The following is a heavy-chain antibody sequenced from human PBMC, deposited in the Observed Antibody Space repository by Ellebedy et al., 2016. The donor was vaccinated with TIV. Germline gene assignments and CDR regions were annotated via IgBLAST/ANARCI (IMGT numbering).Heavy chain of an antibody. CDR1: GFIFSSYA. D-gene: IGHD3-10*01. J-gene: IGHJ4*02. CDR2: ISYDGSKK. Sequence: GESLKISCAASGFIFSSYAMHWVRQAPGKGLEWVAVISYDGSKKYYADSVKGRFTISRDNSKNTLYLQMNSLRAEETAVYYCASPLSGDYGSGSSYFDYWGQGTLVTVSS. CDR3: ASPLSGDYGSGSSYFDY. V-gene: IGHV3-30*01.